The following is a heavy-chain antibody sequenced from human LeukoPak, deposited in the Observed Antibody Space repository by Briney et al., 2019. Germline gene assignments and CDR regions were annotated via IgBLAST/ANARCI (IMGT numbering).Heavy chain of an antibody. CDR2: ISSSGSTI. Sequence: GGSLRLSCAASGFTFSSYEMNWVRQAPGKGLEWVSYISSSGSTIYYADSVKGRFTISRDNSKNTVDLQMSSLRVEDTALYYCVKDDAWVQYQDWGQGTLVTVSS. J-gene: IGHJ4*02. D-gene: IGHD5-24*01. CDR3: VKDDAWVQYQD. CDR1: GFTFSSYE. V-gene: IGHV3-48*03.